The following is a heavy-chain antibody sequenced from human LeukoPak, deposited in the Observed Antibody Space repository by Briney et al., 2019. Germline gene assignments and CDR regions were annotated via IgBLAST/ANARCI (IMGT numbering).Heavy chain of an antibody. CDR3: ARDVVPAGTHPPPVVDY. CDR2: ISSISSTI. J-gene: IGHJ4*02. V-gene: IGHV3-48*01. Sequence: GGSLRLSCAASGFISSSYSMNWVRQAPGKGLEWVSFISSISSTIYYAASVKGRFTISRDNAKNSLYLQMNSLRAEDTAVYYCARDVVPAGTHPPPVVDYWGQGTLVTVSS. D-gene: IGHD2-2*01. CDR1: GFISSSYS.